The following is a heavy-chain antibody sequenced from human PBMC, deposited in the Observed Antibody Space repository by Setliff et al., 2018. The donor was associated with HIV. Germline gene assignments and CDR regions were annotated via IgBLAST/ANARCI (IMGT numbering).Heavy chain of an antibody. J-gene: IGHJ6*02. CDR1: GYNFTDYD. V-gene: IGHV1-8*02. CDR2: MNPNNGNT. CDR3: ARDNLPYSSGSDVYYYGMDV. D-gene: IGHD6-19*01. Sequence: ASVKVSCKASGYNFTDYDINWVRQATGQGLEWMGWMNPNNGNTGYAEKFQGRVTMTRDTSISTAYMELSSLRSDDTAVYYCARDNLPYSSGSDVYYYGMDVWGQGTTVTISS.